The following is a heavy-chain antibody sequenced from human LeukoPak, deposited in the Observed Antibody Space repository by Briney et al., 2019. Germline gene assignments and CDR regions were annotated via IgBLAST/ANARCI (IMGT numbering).Heavy chain of an antibody. J-gene: IGHJ4*02. V-gene: IGHV4-39*07. Sequence: SETLSLTCTVSGGSVSSHRYYWGWLRQPPGKGLEWIGSVYYSGSTYYDPSLKSRVVISVDTSKNQFSLKLSSVTAADTAVYYCARAILSGYPDSWGQGTLVIVFS. CDR1: GGSVSSHRYY. CDR2: VYYSGST. D-gene: IGHD3-3*01. CDR3: ARAILSGYPDS.